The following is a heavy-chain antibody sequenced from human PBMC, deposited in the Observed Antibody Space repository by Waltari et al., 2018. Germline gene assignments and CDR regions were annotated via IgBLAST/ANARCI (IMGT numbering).Heavy chain of an antibody. CDR1: GGSFRGYY. CDR2: INHSGST. V-gene: IGHV4-34*01. D-gene: IGHD6-13*01. J-gene: IGHJ6*02. Sequence: QVQLQQWGAGLLKPSETLSLTCAVYGGSFRGYYWSWIRQPPGKGLEWIGEINHSGSTNYNPSLKSRVTISVDTSKNQFSLKLSSVTAADTAVYYCARGRIAAAGREMGYYGMDVWGQGTTVTVSS. CDR3: ARGRIAAAGREMGYYGMDV.